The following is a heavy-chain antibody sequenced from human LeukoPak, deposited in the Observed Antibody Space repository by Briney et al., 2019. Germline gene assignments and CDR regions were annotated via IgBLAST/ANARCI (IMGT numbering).Heavy chain of an antibody. D-gene: IGHD1-26*01. V-gene: IGHV1-46*01. CDR1: GYSFTSSY. Sequence: VASVKVSCKASGYSFTSSYMHWVRQAPGQGLEWLGVLNPTDGSTAYAQKFQGRVTMTRDTSTSTVYMELSSLRSEDTAVYYCARRWSYYLDYWGQGALVTVSS. CDR2: LNPTDGST. J-gene: IGHJ4*02. CDR3: ARRWSYYLDY.